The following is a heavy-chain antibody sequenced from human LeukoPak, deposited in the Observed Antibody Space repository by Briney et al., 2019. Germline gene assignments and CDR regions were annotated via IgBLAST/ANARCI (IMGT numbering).Heavy chain of an antibody. Sequence: GASVKVSCKASGYTFTSYDINWVRQATGQGLEWMGWMNPNSGNTGYAQKFQGRVTMTRNTSISTAYMELSSLRSEDTAVYYCARGGPSSYYYCYYMDVWGKGTTVTISS. CDR3: ARGGPSSYYYCYYMDV. V-gene: IGHV1-8*01. J-gene: IGHJ6*03. CDR1: GYTFTSYD. CDR2: MNPNSGNT.